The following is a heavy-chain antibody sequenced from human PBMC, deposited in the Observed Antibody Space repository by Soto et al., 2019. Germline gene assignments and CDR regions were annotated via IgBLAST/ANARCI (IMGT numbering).Heavy chain of an antibody. CDR2: LSYDGSSK. D-gene: IGHD3-22*01. CDR1: GFTFSSYG. V-gene: IGHV3-30*18. Sequence: LRLSCAASGFTFSSYGMHWVRQAPGKGLEWVAVLSYDGSSKYYADSVKGRFTISRDNSKNTLYLQMNSLRAEDTAVYYCAKDRARITMIVVVTPADYWGQGTLVTVSS. CDR3: AKDRARITMIVVVTPADY. J-gene: IGHJ4*02.